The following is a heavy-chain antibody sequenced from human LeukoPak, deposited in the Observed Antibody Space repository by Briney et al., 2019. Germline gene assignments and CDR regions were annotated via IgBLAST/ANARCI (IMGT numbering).Heavy chain of an antibody. Sequence: GGSLRLSCAASGFTFSDYYMSWIRQAPGKGLEWVSAISGSGGSTYYADSVKGRFTISRDNSKNTLYLQMNSLRAEDTAVYYCAKGVRYFPFDYWGQGTLVTVSS. CDR2: ISGSGGST. J-gene: IGHJ4*02. D-gene: IGHD3-9*01. CDR1: GFTFSDYY. V-gene: IGHV3-23*01. CDR3: AKGVRYFPFDY.